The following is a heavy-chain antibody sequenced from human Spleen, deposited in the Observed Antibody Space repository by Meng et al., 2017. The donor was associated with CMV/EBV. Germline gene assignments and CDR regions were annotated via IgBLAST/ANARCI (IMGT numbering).Heavy chain of an antibody. Sequence: GSLRLSCTVSGGSISSYYWSWIRQPPGKGLEWIGYIYYSGSTNYNPSLKSRVTISVDTSKNQFSLKLSSVTAADTAVYYCASSYCSSTSCYWGAFDIWGQGTMVTVSS. D-gene: IGHD2-2*01. V-gene: IGHV4-59*01. J-gene: IGHJ3*02. CDR3: ASSYCSSTSCYWGAFDI. CDR2: IYYSGST. CDR1: GGSISSYY.